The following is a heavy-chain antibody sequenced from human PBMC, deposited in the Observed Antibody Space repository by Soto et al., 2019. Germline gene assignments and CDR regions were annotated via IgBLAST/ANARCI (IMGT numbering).Heavy chain of an antibody. D-gene: IGHD2-15*01. J-gene: IGHJ4*02. CDR3: ARGQGYCSGGSCYPDSDY. CDR1: GFTFSSYD. Sequence: GGSLRLSCAASGFTFSSYDMHWVRQATGKGLEWVSAIGTAGDTYYPGSVKGRFTISRENAKNSLYLQMNSLRAGDTAVYYCARGQGYCSGGSCYPDSDYWGQGTLVTVSS. V-gene: IGHV3-13*01. CDR2: IGTAGDT.